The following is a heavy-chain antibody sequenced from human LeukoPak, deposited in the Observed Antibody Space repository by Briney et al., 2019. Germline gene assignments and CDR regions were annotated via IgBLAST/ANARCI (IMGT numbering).Heavy chain of an antibody. J-gene: IGHJ4*02. Sequence: VPVSFMDSGYTFTYYGFSGVRQARGQGGEWVGWISAYNGNTNYAQKLQGRVTMTTGTSTSTAYMELRSLRSDDTAVYYCARLSDSSGWGYFDYWGQGTLVTVSS. CDR2: ISAYNGNT. CDR3: ARLSDSSGWGYFDY. V-gene: IGHV1-18*04. CDR1: GYTFTYYG. D-gene: IGHD6-19*01.